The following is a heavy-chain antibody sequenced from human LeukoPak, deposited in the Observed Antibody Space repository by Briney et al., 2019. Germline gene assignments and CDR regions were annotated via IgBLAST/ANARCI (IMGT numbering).Heavy chain of an antibody. V-gene: IGHV3-21*06. CDR1: GLTFSTYS. CDR3: VPRYCSSTSCEDY. CDR2: ISSSSKYI. Sequence: GGSLRLSCAASGLTFSTYSMNWVRQAPGQGLQWVSSISSSSKYIYYADSVKGRFTISRDNAKNSLYQQMNSLRPEDSAVYYCVPRYCSSTSCEDYWGQGTLVTVSS. J-gene: IGHJ4*02. D-gene: IGHD2-2*01.